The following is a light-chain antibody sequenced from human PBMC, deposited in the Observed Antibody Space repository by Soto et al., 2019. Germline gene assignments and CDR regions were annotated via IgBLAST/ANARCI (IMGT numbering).Light chain of an antibody. CDR2: ATS. CDR3: QHSYSDRCT. J-gene: IGKJ1*01. CDR1: QRVSSY. Sequence: DIQMTQSPSSLSASVGDRVTITCRASQRVSSYLNWYQQRPGKAPTLLIYATSNSQRARISRGGAETDSTLTSTRLQPEDSANYYRQHSYSDRCTFGEGTKVEI. V-gene: IGKV1-39*01.